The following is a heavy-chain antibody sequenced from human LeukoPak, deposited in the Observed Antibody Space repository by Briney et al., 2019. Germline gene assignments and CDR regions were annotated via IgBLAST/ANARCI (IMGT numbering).Heavy chain of an antibody. D-gene: IGHD2/OR15-2a*01. CDR3: TRKGSQWDFLVDY. Sequence: GGSLRLSCAASGFTFSSYSMNWVRQAPGKGLEWVSSISSSSYIYYADSVKGRFTISRDNAKNSVYLQMDSLTAEDTAVYYCTRKGSQWDFLVDYWGQGTRVAVSP. J-gene: IGHJ4*02. CDR1: GFTFSSYS. CDR2: ISSSSYI. V-gene: IGHV3-21*01.